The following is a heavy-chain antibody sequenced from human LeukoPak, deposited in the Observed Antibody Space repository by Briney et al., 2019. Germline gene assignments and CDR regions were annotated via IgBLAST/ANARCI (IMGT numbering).Heavy chain of an antibody. J-gene: IGHJ4*02. CDR3: ARAVMSYYYSHFDY. V-gene: IGHV4-31*03. CDR2: IYYSGST. CDR1: GGSISSGGYY. D-gene: IGHD3-22*01. Sequence: SETLSLTCTVSGGSISSGGYYWSWIRQHPGKGLEWIGYIYYSGSTYYNPSLRSRVTISVDTSKNQFSLKLSSVTAADTAVYYCARAVMSYYYSHFDYWGQGTLVTVSS.